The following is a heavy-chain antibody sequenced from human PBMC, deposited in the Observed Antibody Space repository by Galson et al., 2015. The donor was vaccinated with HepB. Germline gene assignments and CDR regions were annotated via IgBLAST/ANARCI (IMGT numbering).Heavy chain of an antibody. CDR3: GRGRRGYSYGFS. Sequence: SVKVSCKASGYTFTSYDINWVRQAAGQGLEWMGWMNPNTGNTAYAQKFQGRVTMTRNTSTNTADMELSSLRSDDTAVYFCGRGRRGYSYGFSWGPGTLVTVSS. J-gene: IGHJ5*02. CDR1: GYTFTSYD. D-gene: IGHD5-18*01. V-gene: IGHV1-8*01. CDR2: MNPNTGNT.